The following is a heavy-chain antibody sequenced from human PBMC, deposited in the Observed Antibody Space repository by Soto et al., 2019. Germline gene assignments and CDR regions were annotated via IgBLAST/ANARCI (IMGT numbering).Heavy chain of an antibody. V-gene: IGHV3-7*01. J-gene: IGHJ6*02. D-gene: IGHD4-4*01. CDR2: IKQDGGEK. CDR3: AREIKTTAIKYYYYGMDV. CDR1: GFTFSSYW. Sequence: GGSLRLSCAASGFTFSSYWMNWGRQAPGKGLEWVANIKQDGGEKYYVDSVEGRFTISRDNAKNSLYLQMNSLRAEDTAVYYCAREIKTTAIKYYYYGMDVWGQGTTVTVSS.